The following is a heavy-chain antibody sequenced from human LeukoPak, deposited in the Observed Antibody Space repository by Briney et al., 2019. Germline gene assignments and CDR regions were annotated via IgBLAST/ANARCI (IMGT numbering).Heavy chain of an antibody. V-gene: IGHV3-66*01. Sequence: PGGSLRLSCAASGFTVSSNYMSWVRQAPGEGLEWVSLIYSDGSTYYADSVRGRFTISRDNSKNTLYLQMNSLRAEDTAFYYCARGCSSTSCYGIDYCGQGSLLTVSS. CDR3: ARGCSSTSCYGIDY. CDR1: GFTVSSNY. D-gene: IGHD2-2*01. J-gene: IGHJ4*02. CDR2: IYSDGST.